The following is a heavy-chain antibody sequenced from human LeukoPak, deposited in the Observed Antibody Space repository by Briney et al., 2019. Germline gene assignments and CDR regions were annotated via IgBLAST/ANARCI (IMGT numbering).Heavy chain of an antibody. Sequence: EASVKVSCKASGYTFTGYYMHWVRQAPGQGLEWMGWINPNSGGTNYARKFQGRVTMTRDTSSSTAYMELSRLRSDDTAVYYWTRADYGGNLVGWFDPWGQGTLVTVSS. CDR2: INPNSGGT. J-gene: IGHJ5*02. CDR3: TRADYGGNLVGWFDP. D-gene: IGHD4-23*01. V-gene: IGHV1-2*02. CDR1: GYTFTGYY.